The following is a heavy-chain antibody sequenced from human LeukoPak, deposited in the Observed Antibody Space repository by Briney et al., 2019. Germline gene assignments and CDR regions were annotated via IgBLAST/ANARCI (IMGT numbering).Heavy chain of an antibody. Sequence: GGSLRLSCAASGFTLSSYAMHWVRQAPGKGLEWVAVISYDGSNKYYADSVKGRFTISRDNSKNTLYLQMNSLRAEDTAVYYCARGLAGDPSFDYWGQGTLVTVSS. V-gene: IGHV3-30*04. CDR2: ISYDGSNK. J-gene: IGHJ4*02. CDR1: GFTLSSYA. CDR3: ARGLAGDPSFDY. D-gene: IGHD4-17*01.